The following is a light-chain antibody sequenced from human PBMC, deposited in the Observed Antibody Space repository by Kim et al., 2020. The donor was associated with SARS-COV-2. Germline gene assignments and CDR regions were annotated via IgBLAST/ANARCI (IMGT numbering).Light chain of an antibody. CDR3: QQRSNWPRYN. CDR2: DAS. Sequence: SPGETATLSCRASQSFGGDLAWYQHKLGQAPRLLIYDASNRAFGVPDRFSGSGSGTDFTLTISSVEPEDFAIYYCQQRSNWPRYNFGQGTKVDIK. CDR1: QSFGGD. V-gene: IGKV3-11*01. J-gene: IGKJ2*01.